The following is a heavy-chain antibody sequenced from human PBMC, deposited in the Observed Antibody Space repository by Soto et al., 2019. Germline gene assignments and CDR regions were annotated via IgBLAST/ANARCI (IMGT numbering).Heavy chain of an antibody. Sequence: SVPTLVNPTQTLTLTCSFSGFSLTSTGVGVGWFRQPPGKALEWLGLTYWNDDDRYRSSLRSRLTITKDTSKNQVVLTMTNMDPEDTATYYCAHRPGGSGWRYYFDYWGKGTLVTVSS. CDR2: TYWNDDD. CDR3: AHRPGGSGWRYYFDY. V-gene: IGHV2-5*01. D-gene: IGHD6-19*01. CDR1: GFSLTSTGVG. J-gene: IGHJ4*02.